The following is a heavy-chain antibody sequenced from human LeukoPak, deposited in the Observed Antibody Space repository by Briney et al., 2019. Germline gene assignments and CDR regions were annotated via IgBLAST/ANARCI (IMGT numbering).Heavy chain of an antibody. J-gene: IGHJ4*02. CDR3: ARGQTNRLLWVGELVSNINPFDY. CDR1: GYSFTSFA. Sequence: GASVKVSCKASGYSFTSFAISWVRQAPGQGLEWMGWISGYNGHTKYAQKVQGRVTMSTDTSTSTVYMELRSLISDDTGVYYCARGQTNRLLWVGELVSNINPFDYWGQGTLVTVSS. D-gene: IGHD3-10*01. CDR2: ISGYNGHT. V-gene: IGHV1-18*01.